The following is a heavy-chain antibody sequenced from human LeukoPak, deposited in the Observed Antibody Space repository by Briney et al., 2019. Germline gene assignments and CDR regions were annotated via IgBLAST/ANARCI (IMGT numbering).Heavy chain of an antibody. D-gene: IGHD1-26*01. CDR3: AREREGALSPIFTSGSYWFDP. V-gene: IGHV3-73*01. CDR2: IRSKANSYAT. J-gene: IGHJ5*02. Sequence: GGSLRLSCAASGFTFSASTMHWVRQASGKGLEWVGRIRSKANSYATAYAASVKGRFTISRDDSKNTAYLQMNSLETEDTAVYYCAREREGALSPIFTSGSYWFDPWGQGTLVTVSS. CDR1: GFTFSAST.